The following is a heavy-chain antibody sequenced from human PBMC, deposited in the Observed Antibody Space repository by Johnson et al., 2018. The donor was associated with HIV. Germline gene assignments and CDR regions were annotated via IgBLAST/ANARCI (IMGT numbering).Heavy chain of an antibody. Sequence: QMLLVESWGGLVQPGGSLRLSCAVSGFTVSSNYMSWVRQAPGKGLEWVAVISYDGSNKYYAESVKGRFTISRDNSKNTLYLQMNSLRAEDTAVYYCARPQGTGDAFDIWGQGTMVTVSS. V-gene: IGHV3-30*03. J-gene: IGHJ3*02. CDR1: GFTVSSNY. CDR3: ARPQGTGDAFDI. D-gene: IGHD1-1*01. CDR2: ISYDGSNK.